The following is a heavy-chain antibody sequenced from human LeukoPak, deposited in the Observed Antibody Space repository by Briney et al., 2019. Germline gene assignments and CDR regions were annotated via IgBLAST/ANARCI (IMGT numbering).Heavy chain of an antibody. CDR1: GYTFTGHY. J-gene: IGHJ4*02. CDR3: ARARTITGLDY. D-gene: IGHD5-24*01. CDR2: INPDGGVT. Sequence: ASVKVSCKTSGYTFTGHYLHWVRQAPGQGLEWMAWINPDGGVTNYAQRFQGRVTVTRDASISTVYVEMNSLGSDDTAVYYCARARTITGLDYWGQGTLVTVSS. V-gene: IGHV1-2*02.